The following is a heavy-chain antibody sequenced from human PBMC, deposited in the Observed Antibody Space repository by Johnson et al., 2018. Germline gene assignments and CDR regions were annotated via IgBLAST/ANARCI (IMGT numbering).Heavy chain of an antibody. CDR3: ARVVDCNSTSCLDAFDI. Sequence: QVQLQEAGPGLVKASETLSLTCTVSGGSTRSYHWSWIRPPPGKGLEWIGYIYDSGSSKYNPSLKRRVTLSVDPSKNQFSLRLRSVTAADTAVYYCARVVDCNSTSCLDAFDIWGQGTMVTVSS. J-gene: IGHJ3*02. CDR1: GGSTRSYH. V-gene: IGHV4-59*01. D-gene: IGHD2-2*01. CDR2: IYDSGSS.